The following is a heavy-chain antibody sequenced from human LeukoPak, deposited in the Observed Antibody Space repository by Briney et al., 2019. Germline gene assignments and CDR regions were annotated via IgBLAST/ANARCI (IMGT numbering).Heavy chain of an antibody. CDR1: GFTFSSYW. Sequence: GGSLRLSCAASGFTFSSYWMSWVRQAPGKGLEXVANIKQEGSDKYYVDSVKGRFTISRDNAKNSLYLQMNSLRAEDTAVYYCARSQVGAPFGYWGQGTLVTVSS. V-gene: IGHV3-7*05. CDR2: IKQEGSDK. D-gene: IGHD1-26*01. CDR3: ARSQVGAPFGY. J-gene: IGHJ4*02.